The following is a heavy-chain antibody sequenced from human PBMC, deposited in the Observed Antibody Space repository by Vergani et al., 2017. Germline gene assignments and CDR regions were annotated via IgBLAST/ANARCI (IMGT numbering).Heavy chain of an antibody. V-gene: IGHV4-39*01. CDR2: IYQGGST. J-gene: IGHJ5*02. CDR3: ARHSGFSSAWSGDWFDP. D-gene: IGHD6-19*01. Sequence: QVQLQESGPGLVKPSETLSLTCTVSNDSVSNTFYYWGWIRQTPGKGLEWVASIYQGGSTYYNSSLQSRVTISIDTSKNQLSLNLRSVTAADTAVYYCARHSGFSSAWSGDWFDPWGQGTLVTVSS. CDR1: NDSVSNTFYY.